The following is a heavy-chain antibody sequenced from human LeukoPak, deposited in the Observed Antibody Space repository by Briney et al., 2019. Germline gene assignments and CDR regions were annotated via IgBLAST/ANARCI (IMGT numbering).Heavy chain of an antibody. Sequence: GGSLRLSCAASGFTFSNSAINLVRQAPGKGLEWLSYISSSGTTIYYADSVKGRFTISRDNAKNSLYLQMNSLRAEVTAVYYCAIENSGYDAFDIWGQGTMVTVSS. J-gene: IGHJ3*02. CDR2: ISSSGTTI. V-gene: IGHV3-48*03. CDR1: GFTFSNSA. CDR3: AIENSGYDAFDI. D-gene: IGHD3-22*01.